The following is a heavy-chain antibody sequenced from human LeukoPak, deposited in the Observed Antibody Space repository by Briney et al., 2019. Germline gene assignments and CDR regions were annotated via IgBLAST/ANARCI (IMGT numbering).Heavy chain of an antibody. CDR3: ARAGNTAMVPTLY. CDR2: INPSGGST. J-gene: IGHJ4*02. V-gene: IGHV1-46*01. CDR1: GYTFTSYY. Sequence: ASVKVSCKASGYTFTSYYMHWVRQAPGQGLEWMGIINPSGGSTSYAQKFQGRVTMTTDTSTSTAYMELRSLRSDDTAVYYCARAGNTAMVPTLYWGQGTLVTVSS. D-gene: IGHD5-18*01.